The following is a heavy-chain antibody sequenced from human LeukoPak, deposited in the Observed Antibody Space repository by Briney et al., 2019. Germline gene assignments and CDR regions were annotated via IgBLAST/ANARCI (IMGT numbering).Heavy chain of an antibody. J-gene: IGHJ6*03. CDR1: GYSFTTYW. Sequence: GESLKISCKGSGYSFTTYWIGWVRQMPGKGLEWMGIIYPGDSDTRYSPSFQGQVTISADKSISTAYLQWSSLKASDTAMYYCARHIGGFGEFYYYYYYMDVWGKGTTVTVSS. V-gene: IGHV5-51*01. CDR2: IYPGDSDT. CDR3: ARHIGGFGEFYYYYYYMDV. D-gene: IGHD3-10*01.